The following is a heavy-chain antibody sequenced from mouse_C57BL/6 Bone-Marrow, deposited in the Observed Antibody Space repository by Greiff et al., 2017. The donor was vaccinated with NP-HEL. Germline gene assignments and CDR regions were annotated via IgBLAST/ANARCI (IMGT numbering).Heavy chain of an antibody. CDR1: GYTFTDYE. CDR2: IDPETGGT. CDR3: TRGGGSVLFDY. D-gene: IGHD1-1*01. Sequence: QVQLKQSGAELVRPGASVTLSCKASGYTFTDYEMHWVKQTPVHGLEWIGAIDPETGGTAYNQKFKGKAILTADKSSSTAYMELRSLTSEDSAVYYCTRGGGSVLFDYWGQGTTLTVSS. J-gene: IGHJ2*01. V-gene: IGHV1-15*01.